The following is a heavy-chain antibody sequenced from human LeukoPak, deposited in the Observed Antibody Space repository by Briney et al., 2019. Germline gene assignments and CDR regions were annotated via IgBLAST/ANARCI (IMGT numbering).Heavy chain of an antibody. J-gene: IGHJ6*02. V-gene: IGHV3-30*18. CDR1: GFTLSSYG. Sequence: GGSLRLSCATSGFTLSSYGMHWVRQAPGKGLEWVAVIPYDGSNKNYADSVKGRFTISRDNSKNTLYLQMNSLRAEDTAVYYCAKDGGSGSYYTYYYGMDVWGQGTTVTVSS. CDR3: AKDGGSGSYYTYYYGMDV. CDR2: IPYDGSNK. D-gene: IGHD3-10*01.